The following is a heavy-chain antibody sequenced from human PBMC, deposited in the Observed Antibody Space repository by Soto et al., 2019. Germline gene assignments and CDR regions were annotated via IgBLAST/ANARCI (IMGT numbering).Heavy chain of an antibody. CDR3: ARPIDSPDYDWYFDL. CDR2: IRTKVNDFAT. V-gene: IGHV3-73*02. D-gene: IGHD4-17*01. Sequence: EMQLVESGGGLVQPGGSLQLSCAASGFIFSDSGLHWVRQAPGNGLEWVGRIRTKVNDFATIYAASVKGRFTISRDDSKNTAYLQMNSLKNEDTAVYYCARPIDSPDYDWYFDLWGRGTLVTVSS. CDR1: GFIFSDSG. J-gene: IGHJ2*01.